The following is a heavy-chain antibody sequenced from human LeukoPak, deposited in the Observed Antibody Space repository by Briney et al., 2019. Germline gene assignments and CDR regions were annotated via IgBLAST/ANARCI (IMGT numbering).Heavy chain of an antibody. CDR2: IYYSGST. CDR3: ARGYTGYSSGWYRGAWFDP. J-gene: IGHJ5*02. Sequence: SETLSLTXTVSGGSISSYYWSWIRQPPGKGMEWIGYIYYSGSTNYNPSLKSRVTISVDTSKNQFSLKLSSVTAADTAVYYCARGYTGYSSGWYRGAWFDPWGQGTLVTVSS. CDR1: GGSISSYY. V-gene: IGHV4-59*12. D-gene: IGHD6-19*01.